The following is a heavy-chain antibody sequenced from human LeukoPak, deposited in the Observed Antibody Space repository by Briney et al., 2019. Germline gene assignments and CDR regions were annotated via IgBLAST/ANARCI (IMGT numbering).Heavy chain of an antibody. CDR3: ARDYGSGSYYRDYFDY. CDR2: ISSSSSSYI. Sequence: GGSLRLSCAASGFTFSSYSMNWVRQAPGKGLEWVSSISSSSSSYIYYADSVKGRFTISRDNAKNSLYLQMNSLRAEDTAVYYCARDYGSGSYYRDYFDYWGQGTLVTVSP. V-gene: IGHV3-21*01. J-gene: IGHJ4*02. D-gene: IGHD3-10*01. CDR1: GFTFSSYS.